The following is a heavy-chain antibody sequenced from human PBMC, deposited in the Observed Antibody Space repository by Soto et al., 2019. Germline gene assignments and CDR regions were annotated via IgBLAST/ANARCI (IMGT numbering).Heavy chain of an antibody. CDR2: INHSGST. J-gene: IGHJ5*02. V-gene: IGHV4-34*01. CDR1: GGSFSGYY. CDR3: ARGDGYNWNDNWFDP. Sequence: QVQLQQWGAGLLKPSETLSLTCAVYGGSFSGYYWSWIRQPPGKGLEWIGEINHSGSTNYNPSLKSRVTISVDTSKNQFSLKLSSVTAADTAVYYCARGDGYNWNDNWFDPWGQGTLVTVSS. D-gene: IGHD1-1*01.